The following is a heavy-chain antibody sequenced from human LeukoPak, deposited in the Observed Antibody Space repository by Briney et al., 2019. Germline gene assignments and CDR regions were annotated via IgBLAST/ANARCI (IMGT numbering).Heavy chain of an antibody. V-gene: IGHV1-2*06. Sequence: GASVKVSCKASGYTFTGYYMHWVRQAPGQGLEWMGRINPNSGGTNYAQKFQGRVTMTRDTSIGTAYMELSRLRSDDTAVYYCAREKQATTVTTWPPRNWFDPWGQGTLVTVSS. J-gene: IGHJ5*02. D-gene: IGHD4-11*01. CDR2: INPNSGGT. CDR3: AREKQATTVTTWPPRNWFDP. CDR1: GYTFTGYY.